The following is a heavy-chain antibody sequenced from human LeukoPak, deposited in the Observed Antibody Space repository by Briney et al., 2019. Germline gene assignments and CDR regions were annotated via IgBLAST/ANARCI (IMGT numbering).Heavy chain of an antibody. CDR3: ARVAVGYYDSSGYYYFDY. Sequence: PSETLSLTCAVYGGSFSNYYWSWIRQPPGKGLEWIGEINHSGSTYYNPSLKSRVTISVDTSKNQFSLKLSSVTAADTAVYYCARVAVGYYDSSGYYYFDYWGQGTLVTVSS. CDR2: INHSGST. V-gene: IGHV4-34*09. CDR1: GGSFSNYY. D-gene: IGHD3-22*01. J-gene: IGHJ4*02.